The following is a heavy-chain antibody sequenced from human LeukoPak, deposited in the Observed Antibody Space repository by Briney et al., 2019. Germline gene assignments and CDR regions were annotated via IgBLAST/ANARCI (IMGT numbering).Heavy chain of an antibody. CDR3: ARDTLGEGEDANYAVYYFDY. J-gene: IGHJ4*02. V-gene: IGHV3-7*01. CDR2: IKQDGNEE. D-gene: IGHD4/OR15-4a*01. Sequence: GGTLRLSCAASGFTFRTYWMSWVRQAPGKGLEWVANIKQDGNEEYYVDSVKGRFTISRDNAKNSLDLQMNSLRAEDTAVYYCARDTLGEGEDANYAVYYFDYWGQGTPVTVSS. CDR1: GFTFRTYW.